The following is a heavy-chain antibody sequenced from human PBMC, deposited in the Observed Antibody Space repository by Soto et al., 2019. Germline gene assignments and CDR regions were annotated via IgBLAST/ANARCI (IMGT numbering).Heavy chain of an antibody. J-gene: IGHJ4*02. CDR2: INPSGGST. D-gene: IGHD3-22*01. CDR3: ARDFIIWPDYYDSSGYYRHLDY. CDR1: GYTFTSYY. Sequence: ASVKVSCTASGYTFTSYYMHFVPQPLGQGLECMGIINPSGGSTSYGQKFKRIVTMTRDTSTSTVYMELSSLRSEDTAVYYCARDFIIWPDYYDSSGYYRHLDYWGQGTLVTVSS. V-gene: IGHV1-46*01.